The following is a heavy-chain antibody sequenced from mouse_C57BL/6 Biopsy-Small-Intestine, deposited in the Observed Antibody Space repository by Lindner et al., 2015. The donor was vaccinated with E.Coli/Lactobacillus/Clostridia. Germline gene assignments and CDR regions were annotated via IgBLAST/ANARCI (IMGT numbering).Heavy chain of an antibody. V-gene: IGHV3-8*01. CDR2: IDYSGTS. J-gene: IGHJ4*01. CDR1: GYSITSDY. D-gene: IGHD4-1*01. CDR3: ARCPSGRYAVDY. Sequence: VQLQESGPGLDKPSQTXSLTCSVAGYSITSDYWNWIRKFPGNKLEYLGYIDYSGTSYYNPSLESRISITRDTFKNQYYLQLSSVTTEDTATYYCARCPSGRYAVDYWGQGISVTVSS.